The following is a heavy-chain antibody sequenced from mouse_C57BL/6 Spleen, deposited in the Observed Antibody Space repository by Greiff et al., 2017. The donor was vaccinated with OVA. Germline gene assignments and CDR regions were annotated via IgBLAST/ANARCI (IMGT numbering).Heavy chain of an antibody. CDR1: GYTFTSYW. V-gene: IGHV1-55*01. CDR3: AREEDDYAWFAY. D-gene: IGHD2-4*01. CDR2: IYPGSGST. Sequence: VQLQQPGAELVKPGASVKMSCKASGYTFTSYWITWVKQRPGQGLEWIGDIYPGSGSTNYNEKFKSKATLTVDTSSSTAYMQLSSLTSEDSAVYYCAREEDDYAWFAYWGQGTLVTVSA. J-gene: IGHJ3*01.